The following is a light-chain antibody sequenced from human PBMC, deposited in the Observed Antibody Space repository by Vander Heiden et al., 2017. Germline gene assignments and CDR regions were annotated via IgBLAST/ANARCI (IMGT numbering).Light chain of an antibody. Sequence: QSVLTQPPSVSGAPGQRVTISCTGSSSNIGAHYGVHWYQQLPGKAPKVVIYDTDHRPSGVPDRFSASKSGTSASLAITGLQPEDEGDYYCQSFDYSLSGSGVFGTGTKVTVL. V-gene: IGLV1-40*01. CDR3: QSFDYSLSGSGV. J-gene: IGLJ1*01. CDR2: DTD. CDR1: SSNIGAHYG.